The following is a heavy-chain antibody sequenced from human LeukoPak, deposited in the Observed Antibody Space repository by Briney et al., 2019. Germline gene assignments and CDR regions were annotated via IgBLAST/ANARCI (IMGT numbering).Heavy chain of an antibody. J-gene: IGHJ4*02. V-gene: IGHV1-2*02. Sequence: ASVKVSCKASGYTFTGYYMHWMRQAPGQGLEWMGWINPSTGGTNYAQKLQGRVTMTRDTSITTAYMELTSLRSDDTAVYYCARDPAIYYESDYYFDNWGQGTLVTVSS. CDR1: GYTFTGYY. CDR3: ARDPAIYYESDYYFDN. CDR2: INPSTGGT. D-gene: IGHD3-22*01.